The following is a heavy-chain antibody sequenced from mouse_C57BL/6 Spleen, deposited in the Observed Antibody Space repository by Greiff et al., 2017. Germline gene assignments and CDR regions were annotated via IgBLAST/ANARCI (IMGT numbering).Heavy chain of an antibody. V-gene: IGHV1-81*01. J-gene: IGHJ1*03. CDR1: GYTFTSYG. Sequence: LVESGAELARPGASVKLSCKASGYTFTSYGISWVKQRTGQGLEWIGEIYPRSGNTYYNEKFKGKATLTADKSSSTAYMELRSLTSEDSAVYFCAPYYYGSSPNWYFDVWGTGTTVTVSS. D-gene: IGHD1-1*01. CDR3: APYYYGSSPNWYFDV. CDR2: IYPRSGNT.